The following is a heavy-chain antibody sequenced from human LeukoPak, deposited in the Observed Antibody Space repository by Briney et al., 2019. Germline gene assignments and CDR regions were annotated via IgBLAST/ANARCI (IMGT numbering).Heavy chain of an antibody. CDR1: GYTFTSYG. CDR2: ISAYNGNT. D-gene: IGHD3-10*01. Sequence: GASVKVSCKASGYTFTSYGISWVRQAPGQGLEWMGWISAYNGNTNYAQKLQGRVTMTTDTSTSTAYMELRSLRCDDTAVYYCARLAVYYGSGSYQGWDYYYMDVWGKGTTVTVSS. CDR3: ARLAVYYGSGSYQGWDYYYMDV. J-gene: IGHJ6*03. V-gene: IGHV1-18*01.